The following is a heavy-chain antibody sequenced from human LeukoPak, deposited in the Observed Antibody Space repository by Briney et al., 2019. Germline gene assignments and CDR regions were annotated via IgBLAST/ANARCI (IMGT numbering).Heavy chain of an antibody. CDR3: AKSRGIAVAGYDY. D-gene: IGHD6-19*01. Sequence: GGSLRLSCAASGFTFSSYGMHWVRQAPGKGLEWVAVIWYDGSNKYYADSVKGRFTISRDNSRNTLYLQMNSLRAEDTAVYYCAKSRGIAVAGYDYWGQGTLVTVSS. CDR1: GFTFSSYG. V-gene: IGHV3-33*06. J-gene: IGHJ4*02. CDR2: IWYDGSNK.